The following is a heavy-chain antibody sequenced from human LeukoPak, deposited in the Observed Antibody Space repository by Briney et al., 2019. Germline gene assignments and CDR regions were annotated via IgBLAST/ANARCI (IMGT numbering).Heavy chain of an antibody. D-gene: IGHD2-2*02. CDR3: ARHALITAISTYNWFDS. J-gene: IGHJ5*01. CDR1: GASVNSITYH. CDR2: IHHTGTT. Sequence: SETLSLTCSVSGASVNSITYHGGWIRLPPGKGLEWIGSIHHTGTTYYNPSLKSRVAISVDTSKNQFSLKLDSVTAADTAVYYCARHALITAISTYNWFDSWGQGTLVTVSS. V-gene: IGHV4-39*01.